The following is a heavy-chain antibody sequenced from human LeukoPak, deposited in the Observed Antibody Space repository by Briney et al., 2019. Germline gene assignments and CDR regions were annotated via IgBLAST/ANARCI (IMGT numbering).Heavy chain of an antibody. V-gene: IGHV1-18*04. J-gene: IGHJ4*02. CDR1: GYTFTSYG. Sequence: ASVKVSCEASGYTFTSYGISWVRQAPGQGLEWMGWISAYNGNTNYAQKLQGRVTMTTDTSTSTAYMELRSLRSDDTAVYYCARDSSASSSWHVFDYWGQGTLVTVSS. CDR3: ARDSSASSSWHVFDY. D-gene: IGHD6-13*01. CDR2: ISAYNGNT.